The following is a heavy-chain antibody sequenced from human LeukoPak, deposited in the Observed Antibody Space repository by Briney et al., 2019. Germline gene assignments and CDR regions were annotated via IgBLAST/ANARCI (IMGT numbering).Heavy chain of an antibody. D-gene: IGHD1-7*01. CDR1: GVSISSHY. CDR2: IYISWGT. V-gene: IGHV4-4*07. Sequence: PSETLYLTCTVSGVSISSHYWSWIRQPAGKGLEWIGRIYISWGTQYNHSLNSRVTMSLDTFKNQFSLRLSSVTAADTAVYYCARDQSLNWNYDYFDSWGQGTLVTVSS. CDR3: ARDQSLNWNYDYFDS. J-gene: IGHJ4*02.